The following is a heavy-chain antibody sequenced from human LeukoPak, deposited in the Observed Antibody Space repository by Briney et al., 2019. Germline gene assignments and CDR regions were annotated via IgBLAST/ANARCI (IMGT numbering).Heavy chain of an antibody. CDR3: ARGLNAAGKIRTSDY. D-gene: IGHD6-13*01. Sequence: GGSLRLSCAASGFTVSSNYMSWVRLAPGNGLEWVSVIYSGGSTYYADSVKGRFTISRDNSKNTLYLQMNSLRAEDTAVYYCARGLNAAGKIRTSDYWGQGTLVTVSS. CDR2: IYSGGST. V-gene: IGHV3-66*01. CDR1: GFTVSSNY. J-gene: IGHJ4*02.